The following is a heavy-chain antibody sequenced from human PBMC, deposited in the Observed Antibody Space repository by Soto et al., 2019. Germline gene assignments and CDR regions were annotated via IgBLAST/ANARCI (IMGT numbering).Heavy chain of an antibody. V-gene: IGHV3-15*01. CDR3: TTEKGGVGATTGAFDI. J-gene: IGHJ3*02. D-gene: IGHD1-26*01. Sequence: GGSLRLSCAASGFTFSNAWMSWVRQAPGKGLEWVGRIKRKTDGGTTDYAAPVKGRFTISRNDSKNTLYLQMNSLKTKDTAMYYCTTEKGGVGATTGAFDIWGQGTMVTVSS. CDR1: GFTFSNAW. CDR2: IKRKTDGGTT.